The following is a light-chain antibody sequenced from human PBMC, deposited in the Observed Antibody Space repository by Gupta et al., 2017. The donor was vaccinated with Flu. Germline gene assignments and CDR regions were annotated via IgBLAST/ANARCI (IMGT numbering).Light chain of an antibody. CDR3: QNYNSAPFT. CDR1: QGISNY. J-gene: IGKJ3*01. Sequence: GVRVTITCRASQGISNYLAWYQQKPGKVPKLLIYGTSTLQSGVPSRFSGSGSGTDFTLTISSLQPEDVATYYCQNYNSAPFTFGPGTKVDVK. CDR2: GTS. V-gene: IGKV1-27*01.